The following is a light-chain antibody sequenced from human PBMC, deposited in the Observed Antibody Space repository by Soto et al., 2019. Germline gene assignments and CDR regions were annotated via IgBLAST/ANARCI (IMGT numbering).Light chain of an antibody. CDR3: QHYYRFPWK. Sequence: VIWMTQSPSLLSASTGDRVTISCRMSQSISSYLAWYQQKPGKAPDLLIYAASTLQSGVPSMFGRSGSGTDFTLNTSCLQSADFETYYSQHYYRFPWKCGQGGKVDIK. J-gene: IGKJ1*01. CDR1: QSISSY. V-gene: IGKV1D-8*01. CDR2: AAS.